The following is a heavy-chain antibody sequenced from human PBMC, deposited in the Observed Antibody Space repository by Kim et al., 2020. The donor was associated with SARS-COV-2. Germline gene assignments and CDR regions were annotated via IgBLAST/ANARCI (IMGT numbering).Heavy chain of an antibody. V-gene: IGHV3-21*01. CDR3: ARDLREANWGMHFDL. D-gene: IGHD7-27*01. Sequence: DSVKGRFTISRDNAKNSLYLQMNSLRAEDTAVYYCARDLREANWGMHFDLWGRGTLVTVSS. J-gene: IGHJ2*01.